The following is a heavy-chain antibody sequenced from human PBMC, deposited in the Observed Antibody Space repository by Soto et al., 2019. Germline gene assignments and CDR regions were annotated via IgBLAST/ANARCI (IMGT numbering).Heavy chain of an antibody. D-gene: IGHD7-27*01. CDR2: IYYSGST. CDR1: GGSISSSSYY. Sequence: SETLSLTCTVSGGSISSSSYYWGWIRQPPGKGLEWIGSIYYSGSTYYNPSLKSRVTISVDTSKNQFSLKLSSVTAADTAVYYCARANSLIVFDYWGQGTLVTVSS. V-gene: IGHV4-39*01. J-gene: IGHJ4*02. CDR3: ARANSLIVFDY.